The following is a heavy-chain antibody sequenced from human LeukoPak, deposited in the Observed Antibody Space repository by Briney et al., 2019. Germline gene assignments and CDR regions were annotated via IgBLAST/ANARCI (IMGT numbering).Heavy chain of an antibody. CDR3: AEGGRTISSVFDP. CDR1: GFTFSSYG. CDR2: ILSDGSKE. J-gene: IGHJ5*02. Sequence: GGSLRLSCAASGFTFSSYGMHWVRQAPGKGLEWVAVILSDGSKEFYTDSVKGRFTISRDNPKNTLYMQMNSLRAEDTAVYYCAEGGRTISSVFDPWGQGTLVTVSS. D-gene: IGHD3-3*01. V-gene: IGHV3-33*06.